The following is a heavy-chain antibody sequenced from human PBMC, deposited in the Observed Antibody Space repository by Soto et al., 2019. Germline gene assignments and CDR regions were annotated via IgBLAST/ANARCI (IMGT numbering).Heavy chain of an antibody. CDR2: INPNSGGT. CDR1: GYTFTGYY. CDR3: ARSHHYYDILANWFDP. J-gene: IGHJ5*02. D-gene: IGHD3-9*01. V-gene: IGHV1-2*02. Sequence: QVQLVQSGAEVKKPGASVKVSCKASGYTFTGYYMHWVRQAPGQGLEWMGWINPNSGGTNYAQKFQGRVTMTRDTSISTAYMELSRLRSDDTAVYYCARSHHYYDILANWFDPWGQGTLVTVSS.